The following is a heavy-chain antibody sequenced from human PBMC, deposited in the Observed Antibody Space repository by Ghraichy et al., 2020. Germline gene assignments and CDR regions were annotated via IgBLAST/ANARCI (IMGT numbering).Heavy chain of an antibody. D-gene: IGHD3-16*02. V-gene: IGHV3-23*01. J-gene: IGHJ4*02. Sequence: GGSLRLSCAASGFTFSSYAMSWVRQAPGKGLEWVSAISGSGGSTYYADSVKGRFTISRDNSKNTLYLQMNSLRAEDTAVYYCAKGSMITFGGVIDLDYWGQGTLVTVSS. CDR1: GFTFSSYA. CDR2: ISGSGGST. CDR3: AKGSMITFGGVIDLDY.